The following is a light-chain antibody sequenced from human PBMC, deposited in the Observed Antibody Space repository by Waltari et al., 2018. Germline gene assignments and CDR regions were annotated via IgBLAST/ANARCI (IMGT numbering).Light chain of an antibody. J-gene: IGLJ3*02. Sequence: QSMLTQPPSVSGAPGQRVTIPCTGSSSNTGAGHDVHWYQVFPGTGPKPRIYGNNNRPSGVPDRFSGSKSGTSASLTITGLQAEDEADYYCHSFDTSLSDGVVFGGGTKVTVL. CDR3: HSFDTSLSDGVV. CDR1: SSNTGAGHD. V-gene: IGLV1-40*01. CDR2: GNN.